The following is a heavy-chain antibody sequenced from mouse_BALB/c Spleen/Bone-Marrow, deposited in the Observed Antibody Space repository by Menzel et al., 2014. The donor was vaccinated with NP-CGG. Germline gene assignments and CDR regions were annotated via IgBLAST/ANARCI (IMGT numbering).Heavy chain of an antibody. J-gene: IGHJ3*01. CDR3: TTGFAY. CDR2: IRLKSNNYAT. Sequence: DVKLQESGGGLVQPGGSMKLSCVASGFTFSNYWMNWVRQSPEKGLEWVAEIRLKSNNYATYYAESVKGRFTISRDDSKSSVYLQMNNLRAEDPGIYYCTTGFAYWGQGTLVTVSA. V-gene: IGHV6-6*02. CDR1: GFTFSNYW.